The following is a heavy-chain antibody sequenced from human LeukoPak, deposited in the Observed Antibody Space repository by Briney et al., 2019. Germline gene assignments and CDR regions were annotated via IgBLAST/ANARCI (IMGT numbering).Heavy chain of an antibody. J-gene: IGHJ4*02. Sequence: SETLSLTCAVCVGSLNGYYWSGIRQPPGKALEWIGEMNRSRRTNYNPSLKSRVNISVDTSKNQLSLKLSSVIAADTAVYYCARGQDRLRVWGSYRYPPYFDYWGQGTLVTVSS. CDR1: VGSLNGYY. V-gene: IGHV4-34*01. CDR3: ARGQDRLRVWGSYRYPPYFDY. CDR2: MNRSRRT. D-gene: IGHD3-16*02.